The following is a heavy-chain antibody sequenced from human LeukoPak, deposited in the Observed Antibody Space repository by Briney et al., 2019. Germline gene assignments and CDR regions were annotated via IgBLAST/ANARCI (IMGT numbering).Heavy chain of an antibody. CDR2: ISSGGGTT. V-gene: IGHV3-48*02. J-gene: IGHJ4*02. CDR1: GFTFSTYS. D-gene: IGHD5-18*01. CDR3: ARVAETQLWLRSAFDY. Sequence: RGSLRLSCAASGFTFSTYSANWGRHAPGGGREWVSSISSGGGTTYYADSVKGRFNISRDNAKNSLYLQMNSLRDEDTAVYYCARVAETQLWLRSAFDYWGQGTLVTVSS.